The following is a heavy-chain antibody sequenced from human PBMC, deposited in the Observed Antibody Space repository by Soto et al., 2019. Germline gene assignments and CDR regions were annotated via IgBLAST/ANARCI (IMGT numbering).Heavy chain of an antibody. CDR2: ISSSSSTI. D-gene: IGHD3-16*02. CDR1: GFTFSSYS. J-gene: IGHJ3*02. CDR3: ARSFSITFGGVIVEGPAGAFDI. V-gene: IGHV3-48*01. Sequence: GGSLRLSCAASGFTFSSYSMNWVRQAPGKGLEWVSYISSSSSTIYYADSVKGRFTISRDNAKNSLYLQMNSLRAEDTAVYYCARSFSITFGGVIVEGPAGAFDIWGQGTMVTVSS.